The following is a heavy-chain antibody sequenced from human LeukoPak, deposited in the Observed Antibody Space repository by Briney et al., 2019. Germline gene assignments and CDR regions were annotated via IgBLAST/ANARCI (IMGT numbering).Heavy chain of an antibody. Sequence: GGSLRLSCAASGFTFDDYAMHWVRQAPGKGLEWVSGISWNSGSIGYADSVKGRFTISRDNAKNSLYLQMNSLRAEDTALYYCAKDYGDYEVLDYWGQGTLVTVSS. V-gene: IGHV3-9*01. CDR2: ISWNSGSI. CDR3: AKDYGDYEVLDY. CDR1: GFTFDDYA. J-gene: IGHJ4*02. D-gene: IGHD4-17*01.